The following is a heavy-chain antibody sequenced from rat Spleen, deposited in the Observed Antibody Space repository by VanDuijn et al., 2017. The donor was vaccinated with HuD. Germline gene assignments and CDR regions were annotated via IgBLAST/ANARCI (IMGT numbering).Heavy chain of an antibody. CDR1: GFTFSDYY. CDR3: ARPSYGYPFAY. Sequence: EVQLVESDGGLVQPGRSLELSCAASGFTFSDYYMAWVRQAPTKGLEWVASISYDGLATYYRDSVKGRFTISRDNAKTTLYLQMDSLRSEDTATYYCARPSYGYPFAYWGQGTLVTVSS. D-gene: IGHD1-7*01. CDR2: ISYDGLAT. J-gene: IGHJ3*01. V-gene: IGHV5-7*01.